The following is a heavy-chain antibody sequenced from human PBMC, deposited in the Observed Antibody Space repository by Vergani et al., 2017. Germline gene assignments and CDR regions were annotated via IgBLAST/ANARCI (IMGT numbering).Heavy chain of an antibody. D-gene: IGHD3-9*01. Sequence: EVQLVQSGAEVKKPGESLKISCEGSGYTFTDYWVGWVRQKPGKGLEWMGVVYARDSITRYSLSFEGQVTISADKSINTAYLEWDSLRASDSAMYYCARRGILTGYYRHDAFDIWGQGTMVTVSS. CDR3: ARRGILTGYYRHDAFDI. CDR1: GYTFTDYW. V-gene: IGHV5-51*01. CDR2: VYARDSIT. J-gene: IGHJ3*02.